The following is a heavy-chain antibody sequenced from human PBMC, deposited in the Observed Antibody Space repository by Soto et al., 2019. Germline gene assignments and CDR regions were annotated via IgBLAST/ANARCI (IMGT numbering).Heavy chain of an antibody. Sequence: GASVKVSCKASGGTFSSYAISWVRQAPGQGLEWMGGIIPIFGTANYAQKFQGRVTITADESTSTAYMELSSLRSEDTAVYYCARPSNRDFWSGYDLVPHYYGMDVWCQGTTVTVSS. CDR1: GGTFSSYA. CDR2: IIPIFGTA. CDR3: ARPSNRDFWSGYDLVPHYYGMDV. V-gene: IGHV1-69*13. D-gene: IGHD3-3*01. J-gene: IGHJ6*02.